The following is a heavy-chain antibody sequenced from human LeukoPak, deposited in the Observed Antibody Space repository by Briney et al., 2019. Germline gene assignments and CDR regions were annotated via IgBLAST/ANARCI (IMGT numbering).Heavy chain of an antibody. CDR2: IYYSGIT. D-gene: IGHD3-10*01. CDR3: ARAYHGSGSFSLLFDP. V-gene: IGHV4-59*01. CDR1: GGSISSYY. J-gene: IGHJ5*02. Sequence: PSETLFLTCTVSGGSISSYYWSWIRQPPGKGLEWIGYIYYSGITNNNPSLKSRVTISVDTSKNQFSLKLSSVTAADTAVYYCARAYHGSGSFSLLFDPWGQGTLVTVSS.